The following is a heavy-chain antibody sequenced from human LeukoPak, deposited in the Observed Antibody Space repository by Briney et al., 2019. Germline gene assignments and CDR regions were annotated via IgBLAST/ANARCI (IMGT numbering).Heavy chain of an antibody. J-gene: IGHJ5*02. CDR2: IYHIGSI. CDR1: GYSISSGYY. CDR3: ARGVFCNSVNCLNFFDP. D-gene: IGHD2/OR15-2a*01. Sequence: SETLSLTCTVSGYSISSGYYWGWIRQAPGKGLEWIGNIYHIGSINYNPSLKSRVTISIDQSKNQVYLKLSSVTAADTAVYYCARGVFCNSVNCLNFFDPWGRGTLVTVSS. V-gene: IGHV4-38-2*02.